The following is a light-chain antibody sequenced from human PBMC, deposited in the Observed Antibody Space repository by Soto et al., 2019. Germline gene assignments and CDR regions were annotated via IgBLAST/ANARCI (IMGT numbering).Light chain of an antibody. CDR1: QSVSNS. Sequence: EIVLTQSPGSLSLSPGERATLSCRASQSVSNSYVAWYQQIPGQAPRLLIYGASIRATGIPARFSGSGSWTEFTLTISSLQSEDFAVYYCQQYDNLPPWTFGQGTKVDIK. CDR3: QQYDNLPPWT. V-gene: IGKV3-15*01. CDR2: GAS. J-gene: IGKJ1*01.